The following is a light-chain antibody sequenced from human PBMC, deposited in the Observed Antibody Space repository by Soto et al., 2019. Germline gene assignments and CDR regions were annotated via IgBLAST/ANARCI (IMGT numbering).Light chain of an antibody. J-gene: IGKJ1*01. CDR3: QQYYSTLWT. V-gene: IGKV4-1*01. Sequence: DIVMTQSPDSLPVSLGDRATINCKSSQSVFWNSNNQNYLAWYQQRPGQPPKVLIYGASTRESGVPDRFSGSGSGTDFTLTISSLQAEDVAVYYCQQYYSTLWTFGQGTKVDIK. CDR1: QSVFWNSNNQNY. CDR2: GAS.